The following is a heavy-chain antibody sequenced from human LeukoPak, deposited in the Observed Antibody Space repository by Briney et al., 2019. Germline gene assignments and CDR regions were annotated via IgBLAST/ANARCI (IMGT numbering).Heavy chain of an antibody. V-gene: IGHV3-48*04. J-gene: IGHJ3*02. D-gene: IGHD2-15*01. CDR3: ARDPQNGGCSGGSCYRHDAFDI. Sequence: PGGSLRLSCAASGFTFSSYAMSWVRQAPGKGLEWISYIGISSGNTKYADSVKGRFTISGDNAKKSLYLQMNSLRVEDTAVYYCARDPQNGGCSGGSCYRHDAFDIWGQGTMVTVSS. CDR1: GFTFSSYA. CDR2: IGISSGNT.